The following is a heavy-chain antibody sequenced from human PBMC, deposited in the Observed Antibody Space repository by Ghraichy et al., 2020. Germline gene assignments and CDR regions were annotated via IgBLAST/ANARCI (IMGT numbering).Heavy chain of an antibody. CDR3: AKDRVIYSDLIIQSVYFDS. CDR1: GFSFNEFC. CDR2: VSFDGTDT. V-gene: IGHV3-30*18. D-gene: IGHD5-18*01. J-gene: IGHJ4*01. Sequence: GGSLRLSCAASGFSFNEFCMRWVRQAPGKGLEWVALVSFDGTDTYYADSVKGRFVISRDKSKNTLSLQMDSLRPEDTALYYCAKDRVIYSDLIIQSVYFDSWGTGTLITASS.